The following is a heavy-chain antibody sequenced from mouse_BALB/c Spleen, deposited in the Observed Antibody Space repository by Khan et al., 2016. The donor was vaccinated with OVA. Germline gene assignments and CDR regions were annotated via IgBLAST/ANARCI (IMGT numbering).Heavy chain of an antibody. J-gene: IGHJ4*01. CDR2: IWGNGNT. V-gene: IGHV2-6-7*01. Sequence: QVQLKQSGPGLVAPSQSLSITCTVSGFSLTGYGVNWVRQPPGKGLEWLGMIWGNGNTDYNSALKSRLSIRKDNFKSQVFLKMNSLQTDDTARYYWDRAYYGDDDYAMDYWGQGTSVTVSS. CDR3: DRAYYGDDDYAMDY. D-gene: IGHD2-9*01. CDR1: GFSLTGYG.